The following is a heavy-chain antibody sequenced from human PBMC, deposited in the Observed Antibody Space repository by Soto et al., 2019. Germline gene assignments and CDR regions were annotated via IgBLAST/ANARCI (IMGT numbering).Heavy chain of an antibody. D-gene: IGHD5-18*01. CDR1: GYTFTSYA. V-gene: IGHV1-3*01. CDR2: INAGNGNT. Sequence: GASVKVSCKASGYTFTSYAMNWVRQAPGQRLEWMGWINAGNGNTKYSQKFQGRVTITRDTSASTAYMELSSLRSEDTAVYYCARDPGYGYANTWCQGTLVTVSS. CDR3: ARDPGYGYANT. J-gene: IGHJ5*02.